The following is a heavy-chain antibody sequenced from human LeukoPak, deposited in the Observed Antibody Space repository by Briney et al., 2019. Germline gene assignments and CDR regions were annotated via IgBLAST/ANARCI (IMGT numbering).Heavy chain of an antibody. V-gene: IGHV4-61*02. D-gene: IGHD5-18*01. CDR2: IYSSGST. CDR1: GGSISSGSYY. CDR3: TKRRGYSFGFDYYYMDV. Sequence: SQTLSLTCTASGGSISSGSYYWSWIRQPAGKGLEWLGSIYSSGSTYYNPSLKSRVTVSFDTSKNQFSLSLTSVTAADTAVYYCTKRRGYSFGFDYYYMDVWGKGTTVTISS. J-gene: IGHJ6*03.